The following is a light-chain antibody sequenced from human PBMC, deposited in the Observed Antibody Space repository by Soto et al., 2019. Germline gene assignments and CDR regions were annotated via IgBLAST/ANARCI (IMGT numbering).Light chain of an antibody. CDR2: GAS. CDR3: QQYDSSPLT. CDR1: QSVSSSF. J-gene: IGKJ4*01. Sequence: EIVLTQSPGTLSLSPGERATLSCRASQSVSSSFLAWYQQKTGQAPRLLIYGASSRATGIPDRFSGSGSGTDFTRTISRLEPEGVAVYYCQQYDSSPLTFGGGIKVEI. V-gene: IGKV3-20*01.